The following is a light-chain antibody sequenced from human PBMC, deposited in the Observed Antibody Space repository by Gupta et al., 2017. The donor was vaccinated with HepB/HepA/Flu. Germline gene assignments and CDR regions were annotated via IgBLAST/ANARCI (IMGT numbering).Light chain of an antibody. CDR2: NDN. CDR1: SSNIGNDN. CDR3: VGWDDSLSGYV. Sequence: QPVLTQPPSASGTPLQRVTISCSGSSSNIGNDNAYWYQQLPGTAPKLLIYNDNQRPSGVPDRFSGSKSGTTASLAISGLRSEDEADYYCVGWDDSLSGYVFGAGTKVTVL. J-gene: IGLJ1*01. V-gene: IGLV1-47*02.